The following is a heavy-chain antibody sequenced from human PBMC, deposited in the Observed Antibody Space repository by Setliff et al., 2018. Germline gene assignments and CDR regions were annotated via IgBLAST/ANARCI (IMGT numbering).Heavy chain of an antibody. J-gene: IGHJ4*02. Sequence: SETLSLTCAVYGGSFSTYYWNWISQPPGRGLEWIGEINHSGSTNYNPSFKSRGTISVDTSKNQFSLKLSSVTAADTALYYCTVYNTGSSKDHYWGQGTPVTVSS. V-gene: IGHV4-34*01. CDR1: GGSFSTYY. D-gene: IGHD2-8*02. CDR3: TVYNTGSSKDHY. CDR2: INHSGST.